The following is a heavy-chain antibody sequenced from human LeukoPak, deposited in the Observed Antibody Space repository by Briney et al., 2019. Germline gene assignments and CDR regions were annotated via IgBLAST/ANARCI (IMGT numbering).Heavy chain of an antibody. V-gene: IGHV4-31*03. D-gene: IGHD3-10*01. CDR3: ARHYGSGSYYNQPQTSRQPFDY. Sequence: SETLSLTCTVSGGSISSGGYYWSWIRQHPGKGLEWIGYIYYSGSTYYNPSLKSRVTISVDTSKNQFSLKLSSVTAADTAVYYCARHYGSGSYYNQPQTSRQPFDYWGQGTLVTVSS. CDR1: GGSISSGGYY. CDR2: IYYSGST. J-gene: IGHJ4*02.